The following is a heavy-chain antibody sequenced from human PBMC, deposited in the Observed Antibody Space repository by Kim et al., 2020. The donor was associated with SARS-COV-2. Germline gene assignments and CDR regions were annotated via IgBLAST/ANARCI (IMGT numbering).Heavy chain of an antibody. D-gene: IGHD3-10*01. CDR1: GGSINTYY. Sequence: SETLSLTCTVSGGSINTYYWNWIRQPPGKGLEWIGSIYYSGITKYNPSLKNRLTISRDTSKNNFSLKLTSVTAADTAVYYCATFGSSSGSGTYFDYWGQG. J-gene: IGHJ4*02. V-gene: IGHV4-59*12. CDR2: IYYSGIT. CDR3: ATFGSSSGSGTYFDY.